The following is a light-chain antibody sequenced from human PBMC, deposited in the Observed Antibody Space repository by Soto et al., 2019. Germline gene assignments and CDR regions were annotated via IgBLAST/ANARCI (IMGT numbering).Light chain of an antibody. V-gene: IGKV3-20*01. CDR3: QQYGVSQGP. Sequence: EIVLTQSPGTLSLYPGARATLSCRASQSVRSSNLAWSQQKPGQAPRLLIYGASSRATGIPDRFSGSGSGTDFTLTISRLEPEDFAVYYCQQYGVSQGPFGGGTKVDI. J-gene: IGKJ4*01. CDR1: QSVRSSN. CDR2: GAS.